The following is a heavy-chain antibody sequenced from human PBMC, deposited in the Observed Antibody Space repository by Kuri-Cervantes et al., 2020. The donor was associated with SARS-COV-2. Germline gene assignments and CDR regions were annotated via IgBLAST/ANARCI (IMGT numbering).Heavy chain of an antibody. V-gene: IGHV1-3*01. CDR1: GYTFTSYA. J-gene: IGHJ4*02. Sequence: ASVKVSCKASGYTFTSYAMHWVRQAPGQRLEWMGWINAGNGNTKYSQKFQGRVTITRDTSASTAYMELSSLRSEDTAVYYCARGADSSGFVPDYWGQGTLVTVSS. D-gene: IGHD3-22*01. CDR2: INAGNGNT. CDR3: ARGADSSGFVPDY.